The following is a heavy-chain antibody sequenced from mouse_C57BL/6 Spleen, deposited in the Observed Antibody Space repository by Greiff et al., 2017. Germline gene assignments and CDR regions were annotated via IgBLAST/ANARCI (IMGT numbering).Heavy chain of an antibody. Sequence: VQLQQSGAELVRPGTSVKVSCKASGYAFTNYLIEWVKQRPGQGLEWIGVINPGSGGTNYNEKFKGKATLTADKSSSTAYMQLSSLTSEDSAVXFCARSGTTVPYAMDYWGQGTSVTVSS. CDR2: INPGSGGT. CDR1: GYAFTNYL. J-gene: IGHJ4*01. V-gene: IGHV1-54*01. D-gene: IGHD1-1*01. CDR3: ARSGTTVPYAMDY.